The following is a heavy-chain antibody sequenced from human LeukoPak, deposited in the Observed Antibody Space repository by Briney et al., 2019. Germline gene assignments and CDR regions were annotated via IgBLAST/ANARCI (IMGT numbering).Heavy chain of an antibody. V-gene: IGHV3-74*01. CDR1: GFTFSSYW. CDR2: IKSDGST. D-gene: IGHD3-22*01. CDR3: ARAPSEIGGYYPEYFRH. Sequence: GGSLRLSCAASGFTFSSYWMHWLRQAPGKGLVWVSRIKSDGSTRYADSVKGRFTVSRDNAKNTVSLQMNSLRAEDTGVYYCARAPSEIGGYYPEYFRHWGQGTLVIVSS. J-gene: IGHJ1*01.